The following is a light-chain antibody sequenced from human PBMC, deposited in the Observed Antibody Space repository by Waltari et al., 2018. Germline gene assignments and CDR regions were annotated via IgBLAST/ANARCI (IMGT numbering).Light chain of an antibody. CDR3: QQSYSTPRT. V-gene: IGKV1-39*01. CDR1: QSISSY. CDR2: AAS. Sequence: DIQMTQSPSSLSASVGDRVTITCRASQSISSYLNWYQQNPGKAPKLLIYAASSLQSGVPSRFSGSGSGTDLTLTISSLQPEDFATYYCQQSYSTPRTFGQGTKVEIK. J-gene: IGKJ1*01.